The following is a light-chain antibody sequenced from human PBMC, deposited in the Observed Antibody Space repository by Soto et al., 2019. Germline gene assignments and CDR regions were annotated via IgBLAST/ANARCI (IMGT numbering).Light chain of an antibody. CDR3: LQTSTVPRT. CDR2: DAS. CDR1: QSISTS. V-gene: IGKV1-39*01. J-gene: IGKJ2*01. Sequence: DIQMTQSPSSLSASVGDRVTITCRASQSISTSLCWFQQKPGRAPKLLISDASTLQSGVPSRFSGSGFGTDCTLTISSLQPEDFAAYCCLQTSTVPRTFGQGPNLDIK.